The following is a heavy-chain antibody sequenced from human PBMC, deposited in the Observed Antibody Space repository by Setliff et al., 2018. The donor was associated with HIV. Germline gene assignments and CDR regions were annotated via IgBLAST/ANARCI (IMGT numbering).Heavy chain of an antibody. V-gene: IGHV3-64*01. CDR2: ISSDGRRT. Sequence: GGSLRLSCAASGFTFSFYPMHWVRQVPGKGLEYISVISSDGRRTYYANSVRDRFSISRENSENTLYLQMGSLRAEDTAVYYCVRDRGYYGSGTYHTLDYFDHWGQGALVTVSS. D-gene: IGHD3-10*01. CDR1: GFTFSFYP. J-gene: IGHJ4*02. CDR3: VRDRGYYGSGTYHTLDYFDH.